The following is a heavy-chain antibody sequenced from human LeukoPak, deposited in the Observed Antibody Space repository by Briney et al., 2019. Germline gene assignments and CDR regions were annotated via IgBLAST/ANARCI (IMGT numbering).Heavy chain of an antibody. CDR1: GYTFTSYD. CDR3: ARGGYYYDSSGCFDY. CDR2: MNPNNGNT. Sequence: ASVKVSCKASGYTFTSYDINWVRQATGQGLEWMAWMNPNNGNTGNAQKFQGRVTLTRITSISTAYMELSGLRSEDTAVYYCARGGYYYDSSGCFDYWGQGTLVTVSS. J-gene: IGHJ4*02. D-gene: IGHD3-22*01. V-gene: IGHV1-8*01.